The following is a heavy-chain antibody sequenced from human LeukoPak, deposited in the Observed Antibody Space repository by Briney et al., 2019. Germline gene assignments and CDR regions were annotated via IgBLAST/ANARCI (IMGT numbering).Heavy chain of an antibody. CDR2: ISGSGGST. D-gene: IGHD3-22*01. V-gene: IGHV3-23*01. Sequence: QAGGSLRLSCAASGFTFSSYAMSWVRQAPGKGLEWGSAISGSGGSTYYADSVKGRFTISRDNSKNTLYLQMNSLRAEDTAVYYCAKVNYYDSSGLAGDAFDIWGQGTMVTVSS. CDR1: GFTFSSYA. CDR3: AKVNYYDSSGLAGDAFDI. J-gene: IGHJ3*02.